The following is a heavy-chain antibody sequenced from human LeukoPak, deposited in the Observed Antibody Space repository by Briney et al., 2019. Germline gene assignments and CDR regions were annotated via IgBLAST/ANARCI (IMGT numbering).Heavy chain of an antibody. CDR1: GFTFSSYA. J-gene: IGHJ6*02. V-gene: IGHV3-30-3*01. Sequence: PGRSLRLSCAAPGFTFSSYAMHWVRQAPGKGLEWVAVISYDGSNKYYADSVKGRFTISRDNSKNTLYLQMNSLRAEDTAVYYCARDRDIVVVSGMDVWGQGTTVTVSS. D-gene: IGHD2-15*01. CDR2: ISYDGSNK. CDR3: ARDRDIVVVSGMDV.